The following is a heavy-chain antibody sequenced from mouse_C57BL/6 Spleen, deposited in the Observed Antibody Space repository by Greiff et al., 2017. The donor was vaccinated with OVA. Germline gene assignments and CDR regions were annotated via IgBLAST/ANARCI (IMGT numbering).Heavy chain of an antibody. CDR2: IYPSDSET. J-gene: IGHJ2*01. CDR1: GYTFTSYW. V-gene: IGHV1-61*01. Sequence: VKLQQPGAELVRPGSSVKLSCKASGYTFTSYWMDWVKQRPGQGLEWIGNIYPSDSETHYNQKFKDKATLTVDKSSSTAYMQLSSLTSEDAAVYYCARKGGYSNYENYWGQGTTLTVSS. D-gene: IGHD2-5*01. CDR3: ARKGGYSNYENY.